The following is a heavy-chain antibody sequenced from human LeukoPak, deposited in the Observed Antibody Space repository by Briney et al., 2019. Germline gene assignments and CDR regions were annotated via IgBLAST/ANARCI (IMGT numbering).Heavy chain of an antibody. Sequence: GGSLRLSCAASGFTFSSYAMSWVRQAPGKGLEWVGRIRSKANSYATAYAASVKGRFTISRGDSKNTAYLQMNSLKTEDTAVYYCTRHWDTAMGDGYDYWGQGTLVTVSS. J-gene: IGHJ4*02. D-gene: IGHD5-18*01. CDR1: GFTFSSYA. V-gene: IGHV3-73*01. CDR3: TRHWDTAMGDGYDY. CDR2: IRSKANSYAT.